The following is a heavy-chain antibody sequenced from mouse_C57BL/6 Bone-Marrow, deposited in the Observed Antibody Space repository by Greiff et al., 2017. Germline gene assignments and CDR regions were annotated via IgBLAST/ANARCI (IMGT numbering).Heavy chain of an antibody. J-gene: IGHJ1*03. CDR1: GFSLTSYG. CDR3: AKSFYYYGPRGYFDV. CDR2: IWRGGST. Sequence: VMLVESGPGLVQPSQSLSITCTVSGFSLTSYGVHWVRQSPGKGLEWLGVIWRGGSTDYNAAFMSRLSITKDNSKSQVFFKMNSLQADDTAIYYCAKSFYYYGPRGYFDVWGTGTTVTVSS. V-gene: IGHV2-5*01. D-gene: IGHD1-1*01.